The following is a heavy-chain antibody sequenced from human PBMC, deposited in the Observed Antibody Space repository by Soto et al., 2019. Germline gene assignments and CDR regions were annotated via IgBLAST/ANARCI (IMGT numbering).Heavy chain of an antibody. Sequence: QVQLQESGPGLVKPSETLSLTCAVSSGSIRSSNWWSWVRQPPGKGLEWIGEIYHSGSTNYSPSLKSRVTISVDKSKNQFSLNLSSVTAADTAVYYCAVHSSWYTFDIWGQGTMVTVSS. V-gene: IGHV4-4*02. J-gene: IGHJ3*02. CDR3: AVHSSWYTFDI. CDR1: SGSIRSSNW. D-gene: IGHD6-13*01. CDR2: IYHSGST.